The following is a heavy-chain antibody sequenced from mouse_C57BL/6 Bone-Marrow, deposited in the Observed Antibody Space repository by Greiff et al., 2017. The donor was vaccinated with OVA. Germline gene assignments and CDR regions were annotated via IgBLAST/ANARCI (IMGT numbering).Heavy chain of an antibody. J-gene: IGHJ2*01. Sequence: EVQLQESGAELVRPGASVKLSCTASGFNIKDDYMHWVKQRPEQGLEWIGWIDPENGDTEYASKFQGKATITADTSSNTAYLQLSSLTSEDTAVYYCTSYDYDVGYFDDWGQGTTLTVSS. CDR2: IDPENGDT. D-gene: IGHD2-4*01. CDR1: GFNIKDDY. CDR3: TSYDYDVGYFDD. V-gene: IGHV14-4*01.